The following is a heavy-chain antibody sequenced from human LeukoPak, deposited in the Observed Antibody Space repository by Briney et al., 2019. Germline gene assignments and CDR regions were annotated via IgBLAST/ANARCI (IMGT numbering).Heavy chain of an antibody. V-gene: IGHV3-66*01. D-gene: IGHD6-19*01. CDR2: IYSGGNT. CDR3: ARGYSSGWYGFDY. J-gene: IGHJ4*02. Sequence: GGSLRLSCAASGFTVSSNYMSWVRQAPGKGLEWVSIIYSGGNTYYADSVKGRFTISRDNSKNALYLQMNSLRAEDTAVYYCARGYSSGWYGFDYWGQGTLVTVSS. CDR1: GFTVSSNY.